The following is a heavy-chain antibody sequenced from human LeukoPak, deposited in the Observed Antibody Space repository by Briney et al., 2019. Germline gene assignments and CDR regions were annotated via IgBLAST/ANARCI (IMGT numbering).Heavy chain of an antibody. V-gene: IGHV1-2*02. CDR1: GYTFTGYY. J-gene: IGHJ4*02. CDR3: ARVSSGRPFDY. Sequence: AASVTVFCKASGYTFTGYYMHWVRQAPGQGLEWMGWINPNSGGTNYAQKFQGRVTMTRDTSISTAYMELSRLRSDDTAVYYCARVSSGRPFDYWGQGTLVTVSS. CDR2: INPNSGGT. D-gene: IGHD6-19*01.